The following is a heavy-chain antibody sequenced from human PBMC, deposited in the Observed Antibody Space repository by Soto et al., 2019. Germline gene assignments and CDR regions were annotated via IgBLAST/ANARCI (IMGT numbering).Heavy chain of an antibody. CDR1: GYSFPRYY. CDR2: INPSGGST. V-gene: IGHV1-46*01. CDR3: ARIPSYDYADS. D-gene: IGHD2-21*01. J-gene: IGHJ4*02. Sequence: GASVKVSCKASGYSFPRYYMHWVRQAPGQGLEWMGTINPSGGSTSYAQKFQGRVTMTRDTSTSTVYMELSSLRSEDTAVYYCARIPSYDYADSWGQGTLITVSS.